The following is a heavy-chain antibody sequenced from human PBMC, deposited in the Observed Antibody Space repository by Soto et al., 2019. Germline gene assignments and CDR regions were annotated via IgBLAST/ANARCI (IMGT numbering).Heavy chain of an antibody. CDR2: INVDSGDT. CDR3: ARVGLKYLRWFDP. CDR1: GYSFRSYG. V-gene: IGHV1-3*01. Sequence: ASVKVSCKASGYSFRSYGIQWVRQAPGQSLEWMGWINVDSGDTEYSQSFQDRVTIIRDTSANTVYMELSSLRTEDTAVYYCARVGLKYLRWFDPWGQGSLVTVS. J-gene: IGHJ5*02. D-gene: IGHD6-6*01.